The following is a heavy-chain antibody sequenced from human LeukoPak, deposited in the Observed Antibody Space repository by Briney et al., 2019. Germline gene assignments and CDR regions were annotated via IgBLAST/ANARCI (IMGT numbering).Heavy chain of an antibody. D-gene: IGHD3-10*01. CDR2: IYSDDSA. V-gene: IGHV3-53*01. J-gene: IGHJ4*02. CDR3: ARYYGSGSPYREYYFDY. CDR1: GFTVSSNY. Sequence: GGSLRLSCAVSGFTVSSNYMTWVRQAPGKGLEWVSLIYSDDSAWYADSVKGRFTISRDNSQNTLYLQLNSLRVEDTAVYYCARYYGSGSPYREYYFDYWGQGTLVTVSS.